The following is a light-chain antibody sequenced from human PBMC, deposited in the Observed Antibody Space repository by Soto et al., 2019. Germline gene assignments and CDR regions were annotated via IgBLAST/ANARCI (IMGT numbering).Light chain of an antibody. J-gene: IGKJ1*01. CDR1: QSVSIN. CDR2: GAS. CDR3: QQYNNWPRT. Sequence: EIGITQSPATLSVSQGERATLSCRASQSVSINLAWYQQKPGQAPRLLIYGASTRATGIPARFSGSGSGTEFTLTISSLQSEDFAAYYCQQYNNWPRTFDQGTKVDI. V-gene: IGKV3-15*01.